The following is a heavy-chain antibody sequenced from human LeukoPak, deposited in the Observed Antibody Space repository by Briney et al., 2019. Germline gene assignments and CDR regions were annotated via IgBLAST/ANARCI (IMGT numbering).Heavy chain of an antibody. D-gene: IGHD3-22*01. V-gene: IGHV1-2*02. CDR1: GYTFTGYY. CDR2: INPNSGGT. CDR3: ASGLIGYYDSSGLDY. Sequence: GASVKVSCKASGYTFTGYYMHWVRQAPGQGLEWMGWINPNSGGTNYAQKFQGRVTMTRGTSISTAYMELSRLRSDDTAVYYCASGLIGYYDSSGLDYWGQGTLVTVSS. J-gene: IGHJ4*02.